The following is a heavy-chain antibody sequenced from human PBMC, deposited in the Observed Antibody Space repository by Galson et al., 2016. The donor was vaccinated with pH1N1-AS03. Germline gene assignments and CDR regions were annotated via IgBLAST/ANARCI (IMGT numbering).Heavy chain of an antibody. Sequence: QSGAEVKKPGESLKISCKTSGYIFTSYWVAWVRHMPGKGLEWMGIIYPGDSDTRYSPSFQGQVTISADRSINTAYLQWSSLMASDTAIYYCARQVRDGYNDYFDYWGQGILLTVSS. CDR2: IYPGDSDT. V-gene: IGHV5-51*01. D-gene: IGHD5-24*01. J-gene: IGHJ4*02. CDR1: GYIFTSYW. CDR3: ARQVRDGYNDYFDY.